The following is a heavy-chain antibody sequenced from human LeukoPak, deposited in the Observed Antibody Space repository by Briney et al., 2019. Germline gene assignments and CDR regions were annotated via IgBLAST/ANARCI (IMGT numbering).Heavy chain of an antibody. V-gene: IGHV1-18*01. CDR1: GYTFTSYG. D-gene: IGHD4-11*01. CDR3: ARDWGYSVDY. CDR2: IRIDNGNT. J-gene: IGHJ4*02. Sequence: ASVKVSCKASGYTFTSYGISWVRQAPGRGLEWMGWIRIDNGNTKYAQKLQGRVTMTTDTSTSTAYMELRSLTSDDTAVYYCARDWGYSVDYWGQGTLVTVSS.